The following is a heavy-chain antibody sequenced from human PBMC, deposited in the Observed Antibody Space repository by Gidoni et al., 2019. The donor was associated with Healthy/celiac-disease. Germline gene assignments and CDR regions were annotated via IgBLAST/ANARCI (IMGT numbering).Heavy chain of an antibody. CDR1: GFTSRSYG. J-gene: IGHJ3*02. V-gene: IGHV3-33*01. D-gene: IGHD3-3*01. CDR2: IWYDGSNK. CDR3: ARVEGGRLYDFTPDNPHDAFDI. Sequence: QVPLVESGGGVVQPGRSLRLSCAASGFTSRSYGMHWVRQAPGKGLEWVAVIWYDGSNKYYADSVKGRFTISRDNSKNTLYLQMNSLRAEDTAVYYCARVEGGRLYDFTPDNPHDAFDIWGQGTMVTVSS.